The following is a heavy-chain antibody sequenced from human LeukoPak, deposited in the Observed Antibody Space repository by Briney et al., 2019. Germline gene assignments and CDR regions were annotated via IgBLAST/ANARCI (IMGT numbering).Heavy chain of an antibody. V-gene: IGHV3-21*01. D-gene: IGHD3-10*01. Sequence: PGGSPRLSCAASGFTFSSYSMSWVRQAPGKGLEWVSSISTSSSYIYYADSVKGRFTISRGNAKNSLYLQMNSLRGEDTAVYYCARDRDFDSWGQGTLVTVSS. CDR3: ARDRDFDS. J-gene: IGHJ4*02. CDR1: GFTFSSYS. CDR2: ISTSSSYI.